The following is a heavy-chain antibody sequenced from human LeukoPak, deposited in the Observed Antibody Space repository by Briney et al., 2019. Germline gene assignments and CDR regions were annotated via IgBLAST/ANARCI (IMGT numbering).Heavy chain of an antibody. Sequence: GGSLRLSCAGSGFTFSSYAMHWVRQAPGKGLEWVAVISYDGSKKYYADSVKGRFTISRDNSKNTLYLTMNSLRAEDTAVYYCARPTTGSSWSNPYYYYGMDVWGKGTTVTVSS. D-gene: IGHD6-13*01. V-gene: IGHV3-30*04. CDR1: GFTFSSYA. J-gene: IGHJ6*04. CDR2: ISYDGSKK. CDR3: ARPTTGSSWSNPYYYYGMDV.